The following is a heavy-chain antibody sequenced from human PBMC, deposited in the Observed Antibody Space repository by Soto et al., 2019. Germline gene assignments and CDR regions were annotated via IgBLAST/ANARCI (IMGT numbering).Heavy chain of an antibody. CDR3: ARGGSGSYKYFQH. V-gene: IGHV3-48*03. Sequence: GGSLRLSCAASGFTFSSYEMNWVRQAPGKGLEWVSYISSSGSTIYYADSVKGRFTISRDNAKNSLYLQMNSLRADDTAVYYCARGGSGSYKYFQHWGQGTLVTVSS. CDR2: ISSSGSTI. CDR1: GFTFSSYE. D-gene: IGHD1-26*01. J-gene: IGHJ1*01.